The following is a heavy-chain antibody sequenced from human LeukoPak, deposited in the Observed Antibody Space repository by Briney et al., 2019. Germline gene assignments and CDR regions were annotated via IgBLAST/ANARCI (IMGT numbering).Heavy chain of an antibody. CDR3: ARDGHYFAMDV. Sequence: GGSLSLSCAASGFTSNYYWMSWVRQTPGKGLEWLANIKPDGSEKYYVDSVRGRFTISRDNAKSSVHLQMNGLRAEDTAIYYCARDGHYFAMDVWGQGTTVTVSS. CDR2: IKPDGSEK. CDR1: GFTSNYYW. V-gene: IGHV3-7*03. J-gene: IGHJ6*02.